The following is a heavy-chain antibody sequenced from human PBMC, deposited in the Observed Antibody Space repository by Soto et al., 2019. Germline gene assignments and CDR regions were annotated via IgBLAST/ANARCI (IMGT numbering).Heavy chain of an antibody. Sequence: GALRQSCPGTVFPCREHSKNWVRRDLGKRLEWVPSIDSSSVDKYYADSLKGRFTISRDNAKNSLYLQMNSLRAEDTAVYDCVRESISGTGLFEPWGQGTRVNVSA. V-gene: IGHV3-21*01. D-gene: IGHD1-20*01. CDR2: IDSSSVDK. J-gene: IGHJ5*02. CDR3: VRESISGTGLFEP. CDR1: VFPCREHS.